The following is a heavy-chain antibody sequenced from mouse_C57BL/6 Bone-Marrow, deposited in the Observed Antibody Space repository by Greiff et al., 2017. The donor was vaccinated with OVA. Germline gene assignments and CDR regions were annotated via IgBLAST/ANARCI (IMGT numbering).Heavy chain of an antibody. CDR3: ARGHYSNWYFDV. V-gene: IGHV1-81*01. CDR1: GYTFTSYG. D-gene: IGHD2-5*01. Sequence: EQGVESGAELARPGASVKLSCKASGYTFTSYGISWVKQRTGQGLEWIGEIYPRSGNTYYNEKFKGKATLTADKSSSTAYMELRSLTSEDSAVYFCARGHYSNWYFDVWGTGTTVTVSS. J-gene: IGHJ1*03. CDR2: IYPRSGNT.